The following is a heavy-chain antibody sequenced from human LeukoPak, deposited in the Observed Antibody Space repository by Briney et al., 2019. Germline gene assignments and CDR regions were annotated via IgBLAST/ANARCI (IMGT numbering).Heavy chain of an antibody. V-gene: IGHV3-49*04. J-gene: IGHJ4*02. CDR1: GFTFGDYG. Sequence: PGGSLRLSCTASGFTFGDYGMSWARQAPGKGLEWVGFIRKKAYGGTTEYDASVKGRFTISRDDSKSIAYLQMNSLKTEDTAVYYCTRGDYYRSESYHVLFDYWGQGTLVTVSS. CDR3: TRGDYYRSESYHVLFDY. D-gene: IGHD3-10*01. CDR2: IRKKAYGGTT.